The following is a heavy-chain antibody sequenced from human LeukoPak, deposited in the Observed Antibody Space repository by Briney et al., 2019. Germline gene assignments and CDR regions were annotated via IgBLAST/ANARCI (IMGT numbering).Heavy chain of an antibody. CDR1: GYTVTSYY. D-gene: IGHD6-19*01. Sequence: ASVKVSCKSSGYTVTSYYMRWVRQAPGQGLDWMGIINPSGGSTSYAQKFQGRVTMTRDTSTSTVYMELSSLRSEDTAVYYCARVKSKAVAGPDAFDIWGQGTMVTVSS. CDR3: ARVKSKAVAGPDAFDI. V-gene: IGHV1-46*01. J-gene: IGHJ3*02. CDR2: INPSGGST.